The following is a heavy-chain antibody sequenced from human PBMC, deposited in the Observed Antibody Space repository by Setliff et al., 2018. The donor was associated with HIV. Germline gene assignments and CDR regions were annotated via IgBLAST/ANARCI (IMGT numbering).Heavy chain of an antibody. D-gene: IGHD2-2*01. V-gene: IGHV3-30*04. J-gene: IGHJ4*02. CDR3: AREAHCSSSRCDGRFSDS. CDR1: GFTFNSYA. Sequence: PGGSLRLSCAASGFTFNSYAMHWVRQAPGKGLQWVSVISYDGNNKKNADSVKGRFTISRDNSKNTLYLQMNSLRAEDTAVYYCAREAHCSSSRCDGRFSDSWGQGTLVTVSS. CDR2: ISYDGNNK.